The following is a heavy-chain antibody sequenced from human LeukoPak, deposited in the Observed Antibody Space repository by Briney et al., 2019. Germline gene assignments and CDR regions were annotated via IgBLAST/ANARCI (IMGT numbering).Heavy chain of an antibody. Sequence: SETLSFTCTVSGGSISSYYWSWIRQPPGKGLEWIGYSYYGGSTTCNPSLKSRVTISLDTSKNQFSLRLTSVTAADTAVYYCARNGGGYSYEAWGQGTLVTVSS. J-gene: IGHJ4*02. D-gene: IGHD5-18*01. CDR2: SYYGGST. V-gene: IGHV4-59*08. CDR1: GGSISSYY. CDR3: ARNGGGYSYEA.